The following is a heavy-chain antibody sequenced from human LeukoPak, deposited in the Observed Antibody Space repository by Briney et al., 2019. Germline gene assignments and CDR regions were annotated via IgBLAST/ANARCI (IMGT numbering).Heavy chain of an antibody. D-gene: IGHD5-12*01. Sequence: PGGSLRLSCAASGLTFSKYSMTWVRQAPGKGLEWVSVFYACGSTYYTDSVKGRFTISRDISKNSLHLQMNSLRPEDTAVYYCAAKGNGYTGIYVFAHWGQGTLVTVSS. J-gene: IGHJ4*02. CDR2: FYACGST. CDR3: AAKGNGYTGIYVFAH. V-gene: IGHV3-66*01. CDR1: GLTFSKYS.